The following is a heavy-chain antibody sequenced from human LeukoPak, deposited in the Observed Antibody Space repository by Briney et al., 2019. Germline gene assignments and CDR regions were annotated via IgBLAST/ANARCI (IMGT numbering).Heavy chain of an antibody. CDR3: ARGLTTVTTSPNWYFDL. CDR2: IIPIFGTA. V-gene: IGHV1-69*01. CDR1: GGTFSSYA. D-gene: IGHD4-17*01. Sequence: SVKVSCKASGGTFSSYAISWVRQAPGQGLEWMGGIIPIFGTANYAQKFQGRVTITADESTSTAYMELSSLRSEDTAVYYCARGLTTVTTSPNWYFDLWGRGTLVAVSS. J-gene: IGHJ2*01.